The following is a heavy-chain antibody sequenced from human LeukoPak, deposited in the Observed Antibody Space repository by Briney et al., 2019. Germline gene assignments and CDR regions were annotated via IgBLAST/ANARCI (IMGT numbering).Heavy chain of an antibody. V-gene: IGHV3-74*01. D-gene: IGHD2-21*02. J-gene: IGHJ5*01. CDR3: ATVFDF. CDR1: GFTFDDYA. CDR2: IDDVGSGT. Sequence: GGSLRLSCAASGFTFDDYAMRWVRQVPGKGLVWVSRIDDVGSGTSYADSVKGRFTISRDDAKNTVYLQMNSLRAEDTAVYYCATVFDFWGQGTLVTVSS.